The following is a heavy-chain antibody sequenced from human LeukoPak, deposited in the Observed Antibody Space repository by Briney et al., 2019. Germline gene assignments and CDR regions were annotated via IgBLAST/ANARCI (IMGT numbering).Heavy chain of an antibody. Sequence: GGSLRLSCAASGLIVSGDYITWVRQAPGKGLEWVSVIYSGGTTYYADSVRGRFTISRDNSKNIWYLQMNSLRAEDTAVYYCARASSDGVVPAATSFDCWGQGTLVTVSS. J-gene: IGHJ4*02. CDR1: GLIVSGDY. V-gene: IGHV3-66*01. D-gene: IGHD2-2*01. CDR2: IYSGGTT. CDR3: ARASSDGVVPAATSFDC.